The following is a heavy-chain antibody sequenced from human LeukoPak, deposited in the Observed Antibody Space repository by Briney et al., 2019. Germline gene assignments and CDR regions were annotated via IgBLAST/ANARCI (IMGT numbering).Heavy chain of an antibody. J-gene: IGHJ4*02. CDR3: AKDSRYGYRWDYDY. CDR2: ISGSGAIT. CDR1: GFTFSSYG. D-gene: IGHD5-18*01. V-gene: IGHV3-23*01. Sequence: TGGSLRLSCAASGFTFSSYGMSWVRQAPGKGLDWVSTISGSGAITYYADSVKGRFTISRDNSKNPLYLQMNSLRAEDTAVYYCAKDSRYGYRWDYDYWGQGTLVTVSS.